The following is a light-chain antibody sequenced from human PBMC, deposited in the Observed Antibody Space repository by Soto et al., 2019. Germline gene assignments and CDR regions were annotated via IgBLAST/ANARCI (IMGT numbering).Light chain of an antibody. J-gene: IGLJ3*02. Sequence: QSVLTQSPSASASLGASVKLTCTLSSGHSRYAIAWHQQQPEKGPRYLMKLNSDGSHSKGDGIPDRFSGSSSGAERYLTISGLQSEDEADYYCQTWGTGIQGVFGGGTKLTVL. CDR2: LNSDGSH. CDR1: SGHSRYA. V-gene: IGLV4-69*01. CDR3: QTWGTGIQGV.